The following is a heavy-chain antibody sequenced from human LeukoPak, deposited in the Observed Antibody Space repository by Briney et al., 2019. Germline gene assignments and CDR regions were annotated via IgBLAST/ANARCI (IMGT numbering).Heavy chain of an antibody. J-gene: IGHJ6*02. CDR1: GFTFRSYS. V-gene: IGHV3-21*01. CDR3: ARDGGGRAVRGVIIPYYYGMDV. CDR2: ICSSSSYI. Sequence: GGALRLSCAAPGFTFRSYSMKWVRQAPGEGVEWGSSICSSSSYIYYADSVKGRFTISRDNAKNSLYLQMNSLRAEDTAVYYCARDGGGRAVRGVIIPYYYGMDVWGQGTTVTVSS. D-gene: IGHD3-10*01.